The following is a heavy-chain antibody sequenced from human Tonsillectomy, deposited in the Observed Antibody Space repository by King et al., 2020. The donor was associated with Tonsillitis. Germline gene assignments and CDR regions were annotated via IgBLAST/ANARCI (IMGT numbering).Heavy chain of an antibody. V-gene: IGHV4-39*01. CDR2: IYFRGST. D-gene: IGHD3-10*01. Sequence: QLQESGPGLVKPSETLSLTCTVSGGSVSGSNYYWGWIRQPPGKGLEWIGNIYFRGSTYYNPSLNSRVTISVDTSKNQFSLRLTSVTATDTAVYYCARRSDPLIRGVIHYVDYWGQGTLVTVSS. CDR3: ARRSDPLIRGVIHYVDY. J-gene: IGHJ4*02. CDR1: GGSVSGSNYY.